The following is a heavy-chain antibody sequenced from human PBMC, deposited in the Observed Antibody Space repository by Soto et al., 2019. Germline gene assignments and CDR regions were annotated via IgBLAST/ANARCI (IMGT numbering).Heavy chain of an antibody. V-gene: IGHV1-8*01. D-gene: IGHD5-12*01. CDR2: MNPNSGNT. Sequence: QVQLVQSGAEVKKPGASVKVSCKASGYTFTSYDINWVRQATGQGLEWMGWMNPNSGNTGYAQKFESRVTMTRSTSISKAYMELSSLRYEDTAVYYYARVHSGYDIRGPYYYYMDVWGKGTTVTVSS. J-gene: IGHJ6*03. CDR3: ARVHSGYDIRGPYYYYMDV. CDR1: GYTFTSYD.